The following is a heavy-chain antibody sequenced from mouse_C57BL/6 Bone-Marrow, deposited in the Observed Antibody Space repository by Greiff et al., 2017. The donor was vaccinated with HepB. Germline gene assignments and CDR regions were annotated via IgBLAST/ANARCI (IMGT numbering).Heavy chain of an antibody. D-gene: IGHD2-3*01. CDR1: GYTFTDYE. CDR3: TRELVTLLDY. Sequence: QVQLKESGAELVRPGASVTLSCKASGYTFTDYEMHWVKQTPVHGLEWIGAIDPETGGTAYNQKFKGKAILTADKSSSTAYMELRSLTSEDSAVCYCTRELVTLLDYWGQGTTLTVSS. V-gene: IGHV1-15*01. J-gene: IGHJ2*01. CDR2: IDPETGGT.